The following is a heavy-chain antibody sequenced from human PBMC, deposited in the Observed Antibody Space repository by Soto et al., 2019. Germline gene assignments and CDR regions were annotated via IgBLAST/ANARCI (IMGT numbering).Heavy chain of an antibody. J-gene: IGHJ5*02. D-gene: IGHD3-3*01. CDR1: GYTLTELS. V-gene: IGHV1-24*01. CDR3: ATLGGFLEWSYYWFDP. CDR2: FDPEDGET. Sequence: QVPLVQSGAEVKKPGASVKVSCKVSGYTLTELSMHWVRQAPGKGLEWMGGFDPEDGETIYAQKFQGRVTMTEDTSTDTAYMELSSLRSEDTAVYYCATLGGFLEWSYYWFDPWGQGTLVTVSS.